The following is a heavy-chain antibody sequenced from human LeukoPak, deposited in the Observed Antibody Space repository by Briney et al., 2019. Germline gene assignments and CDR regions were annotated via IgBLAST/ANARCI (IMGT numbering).Heavy chain of an antibody. V-gene: IGHV5-51*01. Sequence: GESLKISCKGSGYSFTSYWIGWVRQMPGKGLEWMGIIYPGDSDTRYSPSVQGQVTISADKSIRTAYLQWSSLKASDTAMYYCARLSMVTAGHFDYWGQGTLVTVSS. CDR2: IYPGDSDT. D-gene: IGHD2-21*02. CDR1: GYSFTSYW. J-gene: IGHJ4*02. CDR3: ARLSMVTAGHFDY.